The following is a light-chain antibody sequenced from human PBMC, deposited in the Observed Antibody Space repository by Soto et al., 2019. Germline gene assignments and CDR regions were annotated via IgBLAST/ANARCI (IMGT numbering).Light chain of an antibody. Sequence: DIQMTQSPSTLSAFVGDRVTITCRASQSINNCLAWYQQKPGEAPKLLIYDASSLQSGVPSRFSGSGSGTDFTLTISSLQPDDFATYYCHQYNGDYTFGQGTRLEV. CDR3: HQYNGDYT. J-gene: IGKJ2*01. CDR1: QSINNC. CDR2: DAS. V-gene: IGKV1-5*01.